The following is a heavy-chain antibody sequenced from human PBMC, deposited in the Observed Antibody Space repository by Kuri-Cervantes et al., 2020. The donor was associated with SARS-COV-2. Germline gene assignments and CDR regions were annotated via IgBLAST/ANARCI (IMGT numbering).Heavy chain of an antibody. CDR1: GGSISGRSYY. V-gene: IGHV4-39*07. CDR3: ARVPPIVVVPAAMPSYHYYYYGMDV. J-gene: IGHJ6*02. CDR2: IYYSGST. Sequence: SETLSLTCSVSGGSISGRSYYWGWIRQPPGKGLEWIGSIYYSGSTNYNPTLKSRVTISVDTSTNQFFLNLTSVTAADTAVYYCARVPPIVVVPAAMPSYHYYYYGMDVWGQGTTVTVSS. D-gene: IGHD2-2*01.